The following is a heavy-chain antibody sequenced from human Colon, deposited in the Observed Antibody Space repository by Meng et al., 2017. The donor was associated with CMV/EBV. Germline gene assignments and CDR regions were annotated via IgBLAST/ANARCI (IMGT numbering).Heavy chain of an antibody. CDR1: GFTFSDYF. V-gene: IGHV1-69*10. CDR2: IIPILGIA. Sequence: SSVKVSCKASGFTFSDYFIHWVRQAPGQGLEWMGGIIPILGIANYAQKFQGRVTITADKSTSTAYMELRSLRSEDTAVYYCARGGSIVVVPAARALDAFDIWGQGTMVTVSS. J-gene: IGHJ3*02. CDR3: ARGGSIVVVPAARALDAFDI. D-gene: IGHD2-2*01.